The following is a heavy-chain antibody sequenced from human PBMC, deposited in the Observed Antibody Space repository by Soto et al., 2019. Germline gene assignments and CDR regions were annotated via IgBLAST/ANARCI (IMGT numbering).Heavy chain of an antibody. CDR1: GGTFVGHG. D-gene: IGHD6-19*01. V-gene: IGHV4-34*01. CDR2: INHSGST. J-gene: IGHJ4*02. Sequence: PLEPMRHTWDVYGGTFVGHGWPRIRQPPGTGLEWIGEINHSGSTNYNPSLKSRLTISVDTSKNQFSLKLSSVTAADTAVYYCARGTKYQWVVQSTFDYWGQGTLVTVSS. CDR3: ARGTKYQWVVQSTFDY.